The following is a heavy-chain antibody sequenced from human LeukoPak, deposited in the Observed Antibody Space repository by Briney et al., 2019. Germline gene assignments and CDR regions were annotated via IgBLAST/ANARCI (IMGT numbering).Heavy chain of an antibody. Sequence: GGSLRLSCAASGLAVTNNYWNWVRQPPGKGPEWISLIYSNGDTRYADSVKGRFTFSRDNSKNTLYLQMNSLRAEDTAVYYCTYGDYPLTYWGQGTLVSVSS. V-gene: IGHV3-66*01. CDR1: GLAVTNNY. CDR2: IYSNGDT. J-gene: IGHJ4*02. CDR3: TYGDYPLTY. D-gene: IGHD4-17*01.